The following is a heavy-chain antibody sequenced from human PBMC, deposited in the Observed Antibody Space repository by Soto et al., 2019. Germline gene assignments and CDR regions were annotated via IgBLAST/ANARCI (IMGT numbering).Heavy chain of an antibody. D-gene: IGHD7-27*01. V-gene: IGHV4-59*08. J-gene: IGHJ4*02. CDR3: ARPGRDWGSLDY. Sequence: QVQLQESGPGLVKPSETLSLTCTVSGDSISTYYWTWIRQSPGKGLEWIAFIYYGGSTNYNPSLSSLGTISVDTSKNQFSLKLNSVTAADTAVYYCARPGRDWGSLDYWGQGTLVTVSS. CDR2: IYYGGST. CDR1: GDSISTYY.